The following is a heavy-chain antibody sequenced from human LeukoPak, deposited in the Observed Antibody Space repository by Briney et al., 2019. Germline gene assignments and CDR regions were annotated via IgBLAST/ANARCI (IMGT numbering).Heavy chain of an antibody. CDR2: ISSSSSYT. D-gene: IGHD2-21*02. J-gene: IGHJ4*02. CDR3: ARSSRLVVTAATTY. CDR1: GFTFSDYY. Sequence: GGSLRLSCAASGFTFSDYYMSWIRQAPGKGLEWVSYISSSSSYTNYADSVKGRFTISRDNAKNSLYLQMNSLRAEDTAVYYCARSSRLVVTAATTYWGQGTLVIVSS. V-gene: IGHV3-11*06.